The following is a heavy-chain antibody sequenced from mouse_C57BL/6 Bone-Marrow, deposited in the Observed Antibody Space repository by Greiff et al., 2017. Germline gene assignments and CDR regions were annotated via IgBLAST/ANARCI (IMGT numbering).Heavy chain of an antibody. CDR3: ARSGVAY. CDR1: GYTFTSYW. CDR2: IDPSDSYT. J-gene: IGHJ3*01. V-gene: IGHV1-50*01. D-gene: IGHD3-2*02. Sequence: QVQLQQPGAELVKPGASVKLSCKASGYTFTSYWMQWVKQRPGQGLEWIGEIDPSDSYTNYNQKFKGKATLTVDTSSSTAYMQLSSLTSEDSAVYYCARSGVAYWGQGTLVTVSA.